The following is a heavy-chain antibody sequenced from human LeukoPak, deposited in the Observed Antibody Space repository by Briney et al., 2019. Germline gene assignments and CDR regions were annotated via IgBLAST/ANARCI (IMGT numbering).Heavy chain of an antibody. D-gene: IGHD3-16*01. CDR3: ARGERIPAFDI. V-gene: IGHV4-30-2*01. CDR2: IYHSGST. J-gene: IGHJ3*02. Sequence: TLSLTCAVSGGSISSGGYSWSWIRQPPGKGLEWIGYIYHSGSTYYNPSLKSRVTISVDRSKNQISLKLSSVTAADTAVYYCARGERIPAFDIWGQGTMVTVSS. CDR1: GGSISSGGYS.